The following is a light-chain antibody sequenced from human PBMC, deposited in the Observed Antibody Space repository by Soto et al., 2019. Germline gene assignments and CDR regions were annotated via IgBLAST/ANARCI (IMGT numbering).Light chain of an antibody. J-gene: IGKJ1*01. CDR3: QQTYSTPWT. Sequence: DIQMTQSPSILSASVGDRVSITCRASQSISNWLAWYQQKPGKAPKLLIYDASSLESGVPSRFSGSGSGTDFTLTISSLQPGDFATYYCQQTYSTPWTFGQGTKVDIK. CDR2: DAS. V-gene: IGKV1-5*01. CDR1: QSISNW.